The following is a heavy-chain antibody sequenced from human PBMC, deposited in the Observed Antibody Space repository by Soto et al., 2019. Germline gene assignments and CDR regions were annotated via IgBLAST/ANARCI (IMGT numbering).Heavy chain of an antibody. CDR1: GGSISSGGYY. Sequence: SETLSLTCTVSGGSISSGGYYWSWIRQHPGKGLEWIGYIYYSGSTYYNPSLKSRVTISVDTSKNQFSLKLSSVTAADTAVYYCAIDVGIAAAGTEDDYWYFDLWGRGTLVTVSS. J-gene: IGHJ2*01. D-gene: IGHD6-13*01. CDR2: IYYSGST. CDR3: AIDVGIAAAGTEDDYWYFDL. V-gene: IGHV4-31*03.